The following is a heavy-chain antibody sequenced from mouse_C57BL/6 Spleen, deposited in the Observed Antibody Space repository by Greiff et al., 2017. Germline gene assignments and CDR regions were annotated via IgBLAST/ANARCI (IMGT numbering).Heavy chain of an antibody. Sequence: VQLQQPGAELVKPGASVKMSCKASGYTFTSYWITWVKQRPGQGLEWIGDIYPGSGSTNYNEKFKSKATLTVDTSSSTAYMQLSSLTSEDSAVYYCARMSYKGYYAMDYWGQGTSVTVSS. CDR3: ARMSYKGYYAMDY. V-gene: IGHV1-55*01. CDR1: GYTFTSYW. D-gene: IGHD1-1*01. J-gene: IGHJ4*01. CDR2: IYPGSGST.